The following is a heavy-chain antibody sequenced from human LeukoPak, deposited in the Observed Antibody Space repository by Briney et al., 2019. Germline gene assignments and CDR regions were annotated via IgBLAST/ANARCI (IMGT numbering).Heavy chain of an antibody. CDR3: AKGRYIVVVTAAVAFDI. J-gene: IGHJ3*02. CDR1: GFIFRRYD. V-gene: IGHV3-23*01. Sequence: GGSLRLPCAASGFIFRRYDMRWVRRAPGKGREGVSDISGSGGSTYYADSVKGRSTTSRNNTKNTLYLQMNSLRAEDTAVYYCAKGRYIVVVTAAVAFDIWGQGTMVTVSS. D-gene: IGHD2-21*02. CDR2: ISGSGGST.